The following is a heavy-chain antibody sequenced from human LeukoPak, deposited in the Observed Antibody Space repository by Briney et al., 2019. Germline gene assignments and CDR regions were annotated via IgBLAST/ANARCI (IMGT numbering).Heavy chain of an antibody. CDR3: ARDREMATILIGFDY. V-gene: IGHV4-39*07. CDR2: IYYSGST. Sequence: SETLSLTCTVSGGSISSSSYYWGWIRQPPGKGLEWIGSIYYSGSTYYNPSLKSRVTISVDTSKNQFSLKLSSVTAADTAVYYCARDREMATILIGFDYWGQGTLVTVSS. J-gene: IGHJ4*02. CDR1: GGSISSSSYY. D-gene: IGHD5-24*01.